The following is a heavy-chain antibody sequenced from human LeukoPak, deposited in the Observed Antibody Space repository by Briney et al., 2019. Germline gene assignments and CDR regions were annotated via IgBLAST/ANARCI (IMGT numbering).Heavy chain of an antibody. CDR3: ARKRRDGYYFDY. J-gene: IGHJ4*02. D-gene: IGHD5-24*01. V-gene: IGHV3-53*01. CDR1: GFTVSSNY. CDR2: VYSGGST. Sequence: GGSLRLSCAASGFTVSSNYMSWVRQAPGKGLEWVSVVYSGGSTYYADSVKGRFTISRDNSKNTLYLQMNSLRAEDTAVYYCARKRRDGYYFDYWGQGTLVTVSS.